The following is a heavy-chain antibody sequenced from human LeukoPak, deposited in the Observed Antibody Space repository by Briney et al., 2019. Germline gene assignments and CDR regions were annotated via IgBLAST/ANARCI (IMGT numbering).Heavy chain of an antibody. CDR2: VHNNGVT. J-gene: IGHJ3*02. D-gene: IGHD5-18*01. CDR3: ARQPAATAAFDI. V-gene: IGHV4-59*08. CDR1: GGSISSYY. Sequence: AETLSLTCTVSGGSISSYYWSWIRQPPGKGLEWIAYVHNNGVTKHNPSLKSRDTISVDTPNNQISLRLSSVTAADTAMYYCARQPAATAAFDIWGLGTMVTVSS.